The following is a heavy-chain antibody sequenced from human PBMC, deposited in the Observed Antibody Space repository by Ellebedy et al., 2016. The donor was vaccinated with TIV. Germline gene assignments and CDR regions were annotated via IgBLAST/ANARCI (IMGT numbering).Heavy chain of an antibody. CDR2: MNPNSGNT. CDR3: ATPGGDSGTSGMDV. Sequence: ASVKVSCXASGYTFTSYDINWVRQATGQGLEWMGWMNPNSGNTGYAQKFQGRVTMTRNTSISTAYMELSSLRSEDTAVYYCATPGGDSGTSGMDVWGQGTTVTVSS. V-gene: IGHV1-8*01. CDR1: GYTFTSYD. D-gene: IGHD3-10*01. J-gene: IGHJ6*02.